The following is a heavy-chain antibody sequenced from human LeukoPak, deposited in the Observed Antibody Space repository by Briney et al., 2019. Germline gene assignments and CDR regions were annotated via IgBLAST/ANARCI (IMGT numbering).Heavy chain of an antibody. J-gene: IGHJ6*04. Sequence: GSSVKVSCKASGGTFSSYAISWVRQAPGQGLDWLGGIIPIFGAANYAQKFQGRVTITADKSTSTAYMELSSLRSEDTAVYYCASGPGLGYCSSTSCYNYYGMDVWGKGTTVTVSS. D-gene: IGHD2-2*02. CDR3: ASGPGLGYCSSTSCYNYYGMDV. CDR1: GGTFSSYA. CDR2: IIPIFGAA. V-gene: IGHV1-69*06.